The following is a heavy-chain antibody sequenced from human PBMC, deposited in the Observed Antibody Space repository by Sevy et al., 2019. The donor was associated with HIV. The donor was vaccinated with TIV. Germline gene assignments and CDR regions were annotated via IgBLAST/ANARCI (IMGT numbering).Heavy chain of an antibody. CDR2: IIPIFGTA. CDR1: GGTFSSYA. Sequence: ASVKVSCKASGGTFSSYAISWVRQAPGQGLEWMGGIIPIFGTANYAQKFQGRVRTTADEYTSTAYMELSSLRSEDTAVYYCARVDCSSTSCFPYYYYGMDVWGQGTTVTASS. CDR3: ARVDCSSTSCFPYYYYGMDV. V-gene: IGHV1-69*13. J-gene: IGHJ6*02. D-gene: IGHD2-2*01.